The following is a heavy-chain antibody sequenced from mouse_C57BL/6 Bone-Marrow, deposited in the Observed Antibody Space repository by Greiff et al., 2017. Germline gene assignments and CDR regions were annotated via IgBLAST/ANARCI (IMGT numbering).Heavy chain of an antibody. CDR3: ARSGDSSGY. CDR2: IYPGSGST. J-gene: IGHJ2*01. V-gene: IGHV1-55*01. CDR1: GYTFPSYW. D-gene: IGHD3-2*02. Sequence: QVQLQQPGAELVKLGASVKMSCKASGYTFPSYWLTWVKQRPGQGLEWIGDIYPGSGSTNYNEKFKSKATLTVDTSSSTAYMQLSSLTSEDSAVYYCARSGDSSGYWGQGTTLTVSS.